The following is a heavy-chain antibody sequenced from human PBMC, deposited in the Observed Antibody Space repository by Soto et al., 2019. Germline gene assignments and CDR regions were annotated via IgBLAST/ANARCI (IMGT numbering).Heavy chain of an antibody. CDR2: INHSGSP. V-gene: IGHV4-34*01. Sequence: PSETLSLTCGLSGSLPVGSLSTYFWTWIRQPPGKGLEWIGEINHSGSPNYSPSLRDRVTISLDTSKKQFSLNLSSVTAADTAVYFCARARFSQWSQDYYGLDVWGQGTTVTSP. CDR1: GSLPVGSLSTYF. J-gene: IGHJ6*02. CDR3: ARARFSQWSQDYYGLDV. D-gene: IGHD3-3*01.